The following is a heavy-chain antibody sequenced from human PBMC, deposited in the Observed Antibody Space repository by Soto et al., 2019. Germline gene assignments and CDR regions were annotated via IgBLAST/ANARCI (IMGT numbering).Heavy chain of an antibody. CDR2: IWYDGSNK. V-gene: IGHV3-33*01. CDR1: GFTFSSYG. Sequence: QVQLVQSGGGVVQPGRSLRLSCAASGFTFSSYGMHWVRQAPGKGLEWVAIIWYDGSNKYYADALKGRFTIARDNSQNMLYLQMYSLRAEDTAVYFCAPHVDMATMYAFGMWGQGTLVTVSS. J-gene: IGHJ3*02. CDR3: APHVDMATMYAFGM. D-gene: IGHD3-10*02.